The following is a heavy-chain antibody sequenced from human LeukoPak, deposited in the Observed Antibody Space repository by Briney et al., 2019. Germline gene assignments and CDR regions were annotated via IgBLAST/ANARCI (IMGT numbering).Heavy chain of an antibody. D-gene: IGHD6-13*01. CDR3: ARDQRGAAGTGTFDP. J-gene: IGHJ5*02. CDR2: ISSSSSYI. V-gene: IGHV3-21*01. Sequence: GGSLRLSCAASGFTFSSYSMNWVRQAPGKGLEWVSSISSSSSYIYYADSVKGRFTISRDNAKNSLYLQMNSLRAEDTAVYYCARDQRGAAGTGTFDPWGQGPWSPSPQ. CDR1: GFTFSSYS.